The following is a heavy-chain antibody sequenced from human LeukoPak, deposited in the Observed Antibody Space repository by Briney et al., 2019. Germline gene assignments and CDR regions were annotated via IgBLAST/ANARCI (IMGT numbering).Heavy chain of an antibody. V-gene: IGHV3-66*01. Sequence: PGGSLRLSCAASGFTVSRNYMSWVRQAPGKGLEWVSVIYNDGSSDYADSVKGRFTISRDNSKNMLYLQMNSLRAEDTAVYYCARDRPFGGVLDFDYWGQGTLVTVSS. CDR1: GFTVSRNY. J-gene: IGHJ4*02. D-gene: IGHD3-16*01. CDR2: IYNDGSS. CDR3: ARDRPFGGVLDFDY.